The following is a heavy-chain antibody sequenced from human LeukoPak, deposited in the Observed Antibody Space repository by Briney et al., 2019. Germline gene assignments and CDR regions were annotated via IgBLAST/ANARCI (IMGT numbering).Heavy chain of an antibody. CDR1: GFTFGSCW. CDR2: ISYDGSNK. D-gene: IGHD2-15*01. V-gene: IGHV3-30-3*01. Sequence: GGSLRLSCAASGFTFGSCWMNWVRQAPGKGLEWVAVISYDGSNKYYADSVKGRSTISRDNSKSTLYLQMNSLRAEDTAVYYCARDRRGRVVAAIFDYWGQGTLVTVSS. CDR3: ARDRRGRVVAAIFDY. J-gene: IGHJ4*02.